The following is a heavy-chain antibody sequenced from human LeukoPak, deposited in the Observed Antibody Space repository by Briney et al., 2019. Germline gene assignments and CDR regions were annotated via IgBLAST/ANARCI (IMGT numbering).Heavy chain of an antibody. V-gene: IGHV5-51*01. Sequence: GESLKISCQASGYNFISYYWIGWVRQLPGKGLEWMAIIYPSDSDTRYSPSFKGQVTISADKSISTAYLQWSSLKASDTAMYYCARYSRDYFDYWGQGTLVTVSS. J-gene: IGHJ4*02. D-gene: IGHD6-13*01. CDR1: GYNFISYYW. CDR3: ARYSRDYFDY. CDR2: IYPSDSDT.